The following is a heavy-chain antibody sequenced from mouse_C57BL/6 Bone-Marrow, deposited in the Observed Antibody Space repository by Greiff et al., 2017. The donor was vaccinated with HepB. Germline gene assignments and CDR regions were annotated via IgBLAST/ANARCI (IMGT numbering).Heavy chain of an antibody. Sequence: QVQLKESGAELVKPGASVKMSCKASGYTFTSYWITWVKQRPGQGLEWIGDIYPGSGSTNYNEKFKSKATLTVDTSSSTAYMQLSSLTSEDSAVYYCARESGSAMDYWGQGTSVTVSS. CDR1: GYTFTSYW. V-gene: IGHV1-55*01. CDR2: IYPGSGST. J-gene: IGHJ4*01. CDR3: ARESGSAMDY.